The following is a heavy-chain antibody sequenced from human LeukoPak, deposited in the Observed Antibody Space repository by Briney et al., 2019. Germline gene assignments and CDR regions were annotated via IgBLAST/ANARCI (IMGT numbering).Heavy chain of an antibody. D-gene: IGHD3-10*01. Sequence: SVKVSCKAAGDTISAYSLNWVRQAPGQGLEWMGGIIPIFGRAYYAQSFQGRVTITADKSTSTAYMELSSLGSEDSAIYYCAKGRGRLHVNRGVYNYHYYMEVWGTGTTVIVS. J-gene: IGHJ6*03. CDR2: IIPIFGRA. CDR1: GDTISAYS. CDR3: AKGRGRLHVNRGVYNYHYYMEV. V-gene: IGHV1-69*06.